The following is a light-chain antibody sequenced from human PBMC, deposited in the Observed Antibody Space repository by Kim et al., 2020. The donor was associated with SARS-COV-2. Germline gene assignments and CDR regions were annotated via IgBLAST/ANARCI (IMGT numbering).Light chain of an antibody. CDR1: SGSLASNY. Sequence: KPVTISCTRSSGSLASNYVLWYQLRPGSAPTTVIYEDNQRPSGVPDRFSGSIDSSSNSASLTISGLKTEDEADYYCQSYDSSNPVVFGGGTQLTVL. J-gene: IGLJ2*01. CDR3: QSYDSSNPVV. V-gene: IGLV6-57*03. CDR2: EDN.